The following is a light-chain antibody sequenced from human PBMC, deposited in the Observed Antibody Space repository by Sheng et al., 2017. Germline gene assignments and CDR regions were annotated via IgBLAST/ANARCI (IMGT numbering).Light chain of an antibody. J-gene: IGKJ2*01. CDR2: GAS. Sequence: ERVMTQSPATLSVSPGERVTLSCTASQSVSGNLAWYQHKPGQAPRLLIYGASTRATGVPARFSGSGSGTEFTLTISSLQPEDVATYYCQQYNSAPYTFGQGPSWRS. CDR3: QQYNSAPYT. CDR1: QSVSGN. V-gene: IGKV3-15*01.